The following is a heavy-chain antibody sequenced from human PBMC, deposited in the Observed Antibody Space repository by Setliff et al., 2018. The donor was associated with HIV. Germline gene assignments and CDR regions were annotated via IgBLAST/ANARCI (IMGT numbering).Heavy chain of an antibody. J-gene: IGHJ4*02. CDR1: GFPFTTYR. CDR2: IYPGDSDA. D-gene: IGHD3-10*01. V-gene: IGHV5-51*01. Sequence: GESLKISCQAFGFPFTTYRISWVRQMPGQALEWIGVIYPGDSDARYSPSFQGQVTISADRSISTAYLQWSSLKASDTAMYYCARLRSHSGFDYWGQGTLVTVSS. CDR3: ARLRSHSGFDY.